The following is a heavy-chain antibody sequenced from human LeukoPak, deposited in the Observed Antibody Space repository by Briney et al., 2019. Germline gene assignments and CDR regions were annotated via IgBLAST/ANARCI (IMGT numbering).Heavy chain of an antibody. V-gene: IGHV1-69*05. J-gene: IGHJ5*02. CDR3: ARVTGGRYCSTTSCYMRGWFDP. CDR1: GGTFSSYI. Sequence: ASVKVSCKASGGTFSSYIITWVRQAPGQGLEWMGRIIPIFGTPDYAQKLQGRVTMTTDTSTRTAYMELSSLRSEDTAVYYCARVTGGRYCSTTSCYMRGWFDPWGQGTLVTVSS. D-gene: IGHD2-2*02. CDR2: IIPIFGTP.